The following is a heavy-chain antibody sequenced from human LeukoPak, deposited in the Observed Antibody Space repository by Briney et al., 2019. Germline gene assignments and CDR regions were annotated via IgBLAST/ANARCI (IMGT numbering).Heavy chain of an antibody. V-gene: IGHV3-33*01. D-gene: IGHD2-15*01. CDR1: GFTFSSYG. CDR2: IWYDGSNK. J-gene: IGHJ4*02. CDR3: ARGQYSPDY. Sequence: PGRSLGLSCAAPGFTFSSYGMHWVRQAPGKGLEWVAVIWYDGSNKYYTDSVKGRFTISRDNSKNTLYLQMNSLRAEDTAVYYCARGQYSPDYWGQGTLVTVSS.